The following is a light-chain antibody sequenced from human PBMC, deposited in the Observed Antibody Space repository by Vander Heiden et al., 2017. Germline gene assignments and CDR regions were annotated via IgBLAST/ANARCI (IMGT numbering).Light chain of an antibody. CDR1: QDIGSY. CDR3: QQYHGYPYT. Sequence: AIRMTQSPSSFSASTGDRVTITCRASQDIGSYLGWFQQKPGKPPKLLIYATSTLQPGVPSMFSGSGSGTDFALTISCLQSDDFATYYCQQYHGYPYTFGQGTKLDIK. CDR2: ATS. J-gene: IGKJ2*01. V-gene: IGKV1-8*01.